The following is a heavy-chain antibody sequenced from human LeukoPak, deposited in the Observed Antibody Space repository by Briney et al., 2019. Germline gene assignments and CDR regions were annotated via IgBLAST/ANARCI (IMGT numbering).Heavy chain of an antibody. Sequence: GGSLRLSCAASGFSFSDYGMNWVRQAPGKGLEWVSYISYNSNAIYYADSVKGRFTISRDNAKNSLYLQMNSLRAEDTAVYYCASLPLQQLRRGYWGQGALVTVSS. D-gene: IGHD4-11*01. CDR2: ISYNSNAI. J-gene: IGHJ4*02. CDR1: GFSFSDYG. V-gene: IGHV3-48*04. CDR3: ASLPLQQLRRGY.